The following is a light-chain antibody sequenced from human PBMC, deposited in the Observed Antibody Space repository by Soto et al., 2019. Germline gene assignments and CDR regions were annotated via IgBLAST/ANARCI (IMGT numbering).Light chain of an antibody. CDR1: QTFISNS. Sequence: EIILTQSPDTLSLSPWERATLSCRASQTFISNSLSWCQQRPGQAPRLLIYGASTRAAGIPDRFSGSGSESDFSLTITRLEPDDSAVYFCQQYTGPPTTFGQGKRLEI. J-gene: IGKJ5*01. CDR2: GAS. V-gene: IGKV3-20*01. CDR3: QQYTGPPTT.